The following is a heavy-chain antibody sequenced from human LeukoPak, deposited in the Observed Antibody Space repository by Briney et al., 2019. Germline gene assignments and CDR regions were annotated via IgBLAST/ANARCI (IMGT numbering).Heavy chain of an antibody. J-gene: IGHJ3*02. Sequence: PSETLSLTCTVSGGSISSSSYYWGWIRQPPGKGLEWIGSIYYSGSTYYNPSLKSRVTISVDTSKSQFSLKLNSVTAADTAVYYCARYRNEALFAFDIWGQGTMVTVSS. D-gene: IGHD1-14*01. CDR1: GGSISSSSYY. CDR2: IYYSGST. CDR3: ARYRNEALFAFDI. V-gene: IGHV4-39*07.